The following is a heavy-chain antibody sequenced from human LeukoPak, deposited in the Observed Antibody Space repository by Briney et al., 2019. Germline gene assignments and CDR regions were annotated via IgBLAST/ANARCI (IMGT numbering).Heavy chain of an antibody. D-gene: IGHD3-22*01. J-gene: IGHJ3*02. CDR1: GFTFSIYA. CDR2: ISGSGGST. CDR3: ASSGRDYYDSSGYPLGAFDI. Sequence: TGGSLRLSCAASGFTFSIYAMSSVRQAPGKGLEWVSAISGSGGSTYYADSVKGRFTISRDNSKNTLYLQMISLRAEDTSVYYCASSGRDYYDSSGYPLGAFDIWGQGTMVTVSS. V-gene: IGHV3-23*01.